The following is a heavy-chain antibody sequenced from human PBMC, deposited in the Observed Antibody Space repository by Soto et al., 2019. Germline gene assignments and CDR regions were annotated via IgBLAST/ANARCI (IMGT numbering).Heavy chain of an antibody. CDR2: ISGSGGST. CDR3: AKARYGGYYGMDV. D-gene: IGHD4-17*01. J-gene: IGHJ6*02. CDR1: GFTFSSYA. Sequence: GGSRRHACAASGFTFSSYAMSWVRQAPGKGLEWVSAISGSGGSTYYADSVKGRFTISRDNSKNTLYLQMNSLRAEDTAVYYCAKARYGGYYGMDVWGQGTTVTVSS. V-gene: IGHV3-23*01.